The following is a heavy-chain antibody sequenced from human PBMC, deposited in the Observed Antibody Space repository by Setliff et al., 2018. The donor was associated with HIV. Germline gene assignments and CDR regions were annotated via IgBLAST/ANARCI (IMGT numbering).Heavy chain of an antibody. Sequence: PSQTLSLTCALSGDSVSSNSAAWNWIRQSPSRGLEWLGRTYYRSKWYNDYAVSVKSRITINPDTSKNQFSLQLNSVTAADTAVYFCARGPDFWSAHPYSYYYMDVWGKGTTVTVSS. CDR1: GDSVSSNSAA. J-gene: IGHJ6*03. V-gene: IGHV6-1*01. CDR2: TYYRSKWYN. D-gene: IGHD3-3*01. CDR3: ARGPDFWSAHPYSYYYMDV.